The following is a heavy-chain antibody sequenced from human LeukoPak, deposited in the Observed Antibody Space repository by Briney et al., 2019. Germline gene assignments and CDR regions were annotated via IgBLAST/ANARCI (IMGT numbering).Heavy chain of an antibody. CDR3: ARERGDRWTGEYYFDY. D-gene: IGHD3-10*01. CDR2: IKQDGSEK. J-gene: IGHJ4*02. CDR1: GFTFSSYW. Sequence: PGGSLRLSCAASGFTFSSYWMSWVRQAPGKGLEWVANIKQDGSEKYYVDSVKGRFTISRDNAKNSLYLQMNSLRAEDTAVYYCARERGDRWTGEYYFDYWGQGTLVTVSS. V-gene: IGHV3-7*01.